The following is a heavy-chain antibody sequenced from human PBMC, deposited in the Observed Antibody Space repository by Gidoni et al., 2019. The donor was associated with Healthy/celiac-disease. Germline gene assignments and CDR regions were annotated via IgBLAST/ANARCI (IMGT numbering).Heavy chain of an antibody. Sequence: EVQLVASGGGLVKPGRSLRLSCTASGFTFGDYAMRWFRQAPGKGLEWVGFIRSKAYGGTTEYAASVKGRFTISRDDSKSIAYLQMNSLKTEDTAVYYCTRGRYYGLGPQLFPGDIWGQGTMVTVSS. V-gene: IGHV3-49*05. CDR1: GFTFGDYA. CDR2: IRSKAYGGTT. CDR3: TRGRYYGLGPQLFPGDI. J-gene: IGHJ3*02. D-gene: IGHD3-10*01.